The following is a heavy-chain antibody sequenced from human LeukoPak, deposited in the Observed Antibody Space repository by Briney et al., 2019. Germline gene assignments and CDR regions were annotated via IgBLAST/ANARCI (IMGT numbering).Heavy chain of an antibody. CDR2: ISYDGSNK. V-gene: IGHV3-30*18. CDR1: GFTFSSYG. Sequence: SGGSLRLSCAASGFTFSSYGMHWVRQAPGKGLEWVAVISYDGSNKYYADSVKGRFTISRDNSKNTLYLQMSSLRAEDTAVYYCAKDWAGSDRRYYFDYWGQGTLVTVSS. CDR3: AKDWAGSDRRYYFDY. D-gene: IGHD3-22*01. J-gene: IGHJ4*02.